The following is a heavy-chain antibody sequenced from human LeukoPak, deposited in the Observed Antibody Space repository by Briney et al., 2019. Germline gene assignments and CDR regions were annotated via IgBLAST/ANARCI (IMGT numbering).Heavy chain of an antibody. CDR2: INHSGST. CDR3: ARGLKITMIVVVIDLYFDL. Sequence: SETLSLTCAVYGGSFSGYYWSWIRQPPGKGLEWIGEINHSGSTNYNPSLKSRVTISVDTSKNQFSLKLSSVTAADTAVYYCARGLKITMIVVVIDLYFDLWGRGTLVTVSS. D-gene: IGHD3-22*01. V-gene: IGHV4-34*01. J-gene: IGHJ2*01. CDR1: GGSFSGYY.